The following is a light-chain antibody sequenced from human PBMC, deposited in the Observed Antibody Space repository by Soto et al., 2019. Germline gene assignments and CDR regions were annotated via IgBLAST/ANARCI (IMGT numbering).Light chain of an antibody. V-gene: IGKV1-5*01. CDR3: QQYNSYSLLT. Sequence: DIQMTQSPSTLSASVGDGVTITCRASQSISSWLAWYQQKPGKAPKLLIYDASSLESGVPSRFSGSGSGTEFTLTISSLQPDDFATYYCQQYNSYSLLTFGQGTKVDIK. CDR1: QSISSW. J-gene: IGKJ1*01. CDR2: DAS.